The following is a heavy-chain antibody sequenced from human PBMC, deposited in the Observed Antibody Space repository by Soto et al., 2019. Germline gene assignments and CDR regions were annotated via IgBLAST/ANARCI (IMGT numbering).Heavy chain of an antibody. Sequence: SGPTRVNPTQNLTLTRTFSGCSLSTSGVGVGWIRQPPGKALEWLALIYWDDDKRYSPSLKSRLTLTKDTSKNQVVLTMTNMDTVHTATYYCAHSIIWSGYSGFVDVWGKGTTVTVSS. J-gene: IGHJ6*04. CDR2: IYWDDDK. D-gene: IGHD3-3*01. CDR1: GCSLSTSGVG. CDR3: AHSIIWSGYSGFVDV. V-gene: IGHV2-5*02.